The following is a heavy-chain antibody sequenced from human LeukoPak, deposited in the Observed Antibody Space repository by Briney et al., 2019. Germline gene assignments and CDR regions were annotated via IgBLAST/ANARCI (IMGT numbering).Heavy chain of an antibody. V-gene: IGHV4-39*07. D-gene: IGHD2-2*03. J-gene: IGHJ5*02. CDR1: GGSISSSSYY. CDR3: ARLLRVGYCSTTTCNWFDP. CDR2: INHSGST. Sequence: QASETLSLTCTVSGGSISSSSYYWGWIRQPPGKGLEWIGVINHSGSTNYNPSLKTRVTISVDTSKNQFSLKLSSVTAADTAVYYCARLLRVGYCSTTTCNWFDPWGQGTLVTVSS.